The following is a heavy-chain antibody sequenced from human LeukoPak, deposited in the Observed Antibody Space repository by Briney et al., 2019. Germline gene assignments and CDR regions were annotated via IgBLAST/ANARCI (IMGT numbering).Heavy chain of an antibody. CDR3: ARLTLRGYCTSASCYGYFDY. CDR2: INGRGGST. Sequence: GGSLRLSCAASGFIFSSYAMSWVRQAPGKGLEWVSVINGRGGSTYFADSVKGRFTVSRDNSKNTLYLQMNSLRAEDTAVYYCARLTLRGYCTSASCYGYFDYWGQGTLVTVSS. V-gene: IGHV3-23*01. D-gene: IGHD2-2*01. CDR1: GFIFSSYA. J-gene: IGHJ4*02.